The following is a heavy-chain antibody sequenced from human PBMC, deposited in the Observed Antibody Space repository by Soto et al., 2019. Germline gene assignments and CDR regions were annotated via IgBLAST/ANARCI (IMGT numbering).Heavy chain of an antibody. D-gene: IGHD3-3*01. Sequence: PGESLKISCTGSGYNFACYWIAWVRQMPGKGLELMVIIYPSDSDTRYRASFQGQVTISADKSISSAYLQWSSLRASDTAMYYCARGGVSTRTFDYWGQGTPVTVPS. CDR1: GYNFACYW. V-gene: IGHV5-51*01. CDR2: IYPSDSDT. J-gene: IGHJ4*02. CDR3: ARGGVSTRTFDY.